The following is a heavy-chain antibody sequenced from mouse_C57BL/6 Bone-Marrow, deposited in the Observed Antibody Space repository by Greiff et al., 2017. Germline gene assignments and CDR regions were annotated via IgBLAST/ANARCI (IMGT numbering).Heavy chain of an antibody. J-gene: IGHJ3*01. CDR3: TLFITTVVAPI. CDR1: GFTFSNYW. Sequence: EVQRVESGGGLVQPGGSMKLSCVASGFTFSNYWMNWVRQSPEKGLEWVAQIRLKSDNYATHYAESVKGRFTISRDDSKSSVYLQMNNLRAEDTGIYYCTLFITTVVAPIWGQGTLVTVSA. CDR2: IRLKSDNYAT. D-gene: IGHD1-1*01. V-gene: IGHV6-3*01.